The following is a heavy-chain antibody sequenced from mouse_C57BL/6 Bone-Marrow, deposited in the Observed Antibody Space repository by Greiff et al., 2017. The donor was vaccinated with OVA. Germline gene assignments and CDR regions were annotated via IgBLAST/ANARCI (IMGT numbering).Heavy chain of an antibody. Sequence: VHVKQSGAELVRPGASVKLSCTASGFNIKDDYMHWVKQRPEQGLEWIGWIEPENGDTEYASKFQGKATITADTSSNTAYLQLSSLTSEDTAVYYCTTGGNYEGWGQGTLVTVSA. CDR2: IEPENGDT. J-gene: IGHJ3*02. CDR3: TTGGNYEG. CDR1: GFNIKDDY. D-gene: IGHD2-1*01. V-gene: IGHV14-4*01.